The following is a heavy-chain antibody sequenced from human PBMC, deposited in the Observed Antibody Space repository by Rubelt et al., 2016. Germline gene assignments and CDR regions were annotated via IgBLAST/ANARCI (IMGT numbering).Heavy chain of an antibody. CDR1: GGSISSSSYY. V-gene: IGHV4-39*07. J-gene: IGHJ5*02. CDR3: VRSFYNSGSDAYWFDP. D-gene: IGHD3-16*01. Sequence: QLQLQESGPGLVKPSETLSLTCTVSGGSISSSSYYWGWIRQPPGKGLEWIGSIYYSGTANYNPSLKSRVTMSVDTSKKHFSRKLTSVTAADTALYYCVRSFYNSGSDAYWFDPWGQGTLVTVSS. CDR2: IYYSGTA.